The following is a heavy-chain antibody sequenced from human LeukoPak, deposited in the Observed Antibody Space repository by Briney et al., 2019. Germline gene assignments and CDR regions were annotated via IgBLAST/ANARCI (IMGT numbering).Heavy chain of an antibody. J-gene: IGHJ4*02. Sequence: TVKVSCKASGGTFSSYAISWVRQAPGQGLEWMGGIIPIFGTANYAQKFQGRVTITADESTSTAYMELSSLRSEDTAVYYCASFIAAAGNYFDYWGQGTLVTVSS. D-gene: IGHD6-13*01. CDR1: GGTFSSYA. CDR2: IIPIFGTA. V-gene: IGHV1-69*13. CDR3: ASFIAAAGNYFDY.